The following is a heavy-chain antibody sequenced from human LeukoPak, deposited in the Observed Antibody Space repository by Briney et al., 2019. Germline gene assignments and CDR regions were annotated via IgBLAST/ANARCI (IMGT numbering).Heavy chain of an antibody. CDR1: GFTFRSYW. D-gene: IGHD5-12*01. CDR3: AREWGATESFDY. V-gene: IGHV3-7*03. CDR2: IKQDGSEK. Sequence: GGSLRLSCAASGFTFRSYWMSWVRQAPGKGLEWVANIKQDGSEKYYVDSVKGRFTISRDNAKNSLYLQMNSLRAEDTAVYYCAREWGATESFDYWGQGTLVTVSS. J-gene: IGHJ4*02.